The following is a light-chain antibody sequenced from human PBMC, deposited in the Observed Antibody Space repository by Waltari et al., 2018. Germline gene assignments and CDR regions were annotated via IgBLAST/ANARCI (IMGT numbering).Light chain of an antibody. CDR1: SCSLSTPSY. Sequence: QTVVTQEPSLSVSPGGTATLTCALSSCSLSTPSYATCYQQTPGTAPRPAGCSANARSPGVPDRFSGAVLGNTAARTIWGAQAEYESDYYCALYMGSGIWVFGGGTRLTVL. CDR3: ALYMGSGIWV. J-gene: IGLJ3*02. CDR2: SAN. V-gene: IGLV8-61*01.